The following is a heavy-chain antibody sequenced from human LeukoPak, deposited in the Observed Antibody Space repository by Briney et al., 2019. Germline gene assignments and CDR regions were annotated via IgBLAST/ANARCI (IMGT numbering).Heavy chain of an antibody. J-gene: IGHJ4*02. CDR3: ARLNVLDSSVLHHFDH. Sequence: SETLSLTCTVSGGXISHYYCSWIRQPPGKGLEWIAYINYSGNTDCNPSLKSRVTISVDTSKNHFSLKLNSVTAADTAVYYCARLNVLDSSVLHHFDHWGQGTLVTVSS. CDR1: GGXISHYY. D-gene: IGHD6-13*01. V-gene: IGHV4-59*08. CDR2: INYSGNT.